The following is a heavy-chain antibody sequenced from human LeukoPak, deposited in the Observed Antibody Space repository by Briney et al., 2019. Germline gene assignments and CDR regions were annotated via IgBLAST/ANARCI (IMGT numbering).Heavy chain of an antibody. CDR1: GFTFDDYA. Sequence: QSGGSLRLSCAASGFTFDDYAMHWVRQAPGKGLEWVSGISWNSGSIGYVDSVKGRFTISRDNAKNSLYLQMNSLRAEDTAVYYCARAALETWIQLWFSNWYFDLWGRGTLVTVSS. D-gene: IGHD5-18*01. CDR2: ISWNSGSI. J-gene: IGHJ2*01. V-gene: IGHV3-9*01. CDR3: ARAALETWIQLWFSNWYFDL.